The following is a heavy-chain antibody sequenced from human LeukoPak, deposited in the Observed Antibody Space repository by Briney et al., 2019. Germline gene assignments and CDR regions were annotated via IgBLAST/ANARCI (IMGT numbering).Heavy chain of an antibody. CDR2: IGTTGDT. CDR1: GFTLNTYD. Sequence: GGSLRLSCTASGFTLNTYDMHWVRQATGKGLEWVSAIGTTGDTYYLGSVKGRFTIFRENVKNSLYLQMNSLRAEDTAVYYCARGGRRYSSGWYELDPWGQGTLVTVSS. J-gene: IGHJ5*02. V-gene: IGHV3-13*01. CDR3: ARGGRRYSSGWYELDP. D-gene: IGHD6-19*01.